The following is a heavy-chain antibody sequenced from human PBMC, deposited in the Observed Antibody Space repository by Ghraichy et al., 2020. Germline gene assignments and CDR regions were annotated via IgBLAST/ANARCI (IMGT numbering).Heavy chain of an antibody. CDR3: AREENLLAGHDY. J-gene: IGHJ4*02. D-gene: IGHD6-19*01. CDR1: GDSVSSNSAA. Sequence: SETLSLTCAISGDSVSSNSAAWDWIRRSQSGGLEWLGRTYYRSKWYYDYAVSLKSRITINPDTSRNQFSLQLNSLTPEDTAIYYCAREENLLAGHDYWGQGTLVTVSS. CDR2: TYYRSKWYY. V-gene: IGHV6-1*01.